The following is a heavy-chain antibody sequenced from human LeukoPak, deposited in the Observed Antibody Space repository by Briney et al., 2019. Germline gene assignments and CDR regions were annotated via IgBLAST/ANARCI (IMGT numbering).Heavy chain of an antibody. CDR2: ISSRGRTI. CDR3: AVNYDLDY. D-gene: IGHD4-11*01. V-gene: IGHV3-48*03. Sequence: PGGSLRHSCAASGFTFSSYEMNWVRQAPGKGLEWVSYISSRGRTIYYADSVQGRFTISRDNANNSLYLQMNSLRAEDAAVYYCAVNYDLDYWGQGTLVTVSS. J-gene: IGHJ4*02. CDR1: GFTFSSYE.